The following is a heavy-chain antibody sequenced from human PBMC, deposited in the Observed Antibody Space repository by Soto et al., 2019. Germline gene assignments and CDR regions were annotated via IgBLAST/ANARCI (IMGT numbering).Heavy chain of an antibody. CDR1: GYTFTGYY. CDR3: ALSFSQTNIDV. J-gene: IGHJ6*01. V-gene: IGHV1-2*02. CDR2: INPDSGRT. Sequence: QVQLVQSGPEVGKPGASVKVSCKASGYTFTGYYLHWVRQAPGQGLEWMGYINPDSGRTRYAQKFQGTDTMTRDTSITTAYLELSSLKYDDSAIFYCALSFSQTNIDVWGQGTTVIVSS.